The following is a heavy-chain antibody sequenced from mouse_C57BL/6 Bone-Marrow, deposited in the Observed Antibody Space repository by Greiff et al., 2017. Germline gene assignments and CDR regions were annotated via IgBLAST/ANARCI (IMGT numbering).Heavy chain of an antibody. V-gene: IGHV14-4*01. CDR1: GFNIKDDY. J-gene: IGHJ3*01. CDR3: TTYSSYYDYGAWFAY. Sequence: VQLQQSGAELVRPGASVKLSCTASGFNIKDDYMHWVKQRPEQGLEWIGWIDPENGDTEYASKFQGKATITADTSSNTAYLQLSSLTSEDTAVDYCTTYSSYYDYGAWFAYGGQGTLVTVSA. CDR2: IDPENGDT. D-gene: IGHD2-4*01.